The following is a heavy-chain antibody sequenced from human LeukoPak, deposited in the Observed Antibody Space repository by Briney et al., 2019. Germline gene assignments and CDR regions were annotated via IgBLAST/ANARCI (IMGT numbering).Heavy chain of an antibody. CDR3: ASRSSTYAYNWFDP. V-gene: IGHV4-39*01. J-gene: IGHJ5*02. D-gene: IGHD2-2*01. CDR2: IYYSGST. Sequence: PSETLSLTCTVSGGSITSSIYYWDWIRQPPGKGLEWIGSIYYSGSTYYNPSLKSRVTISVNTSKNQFSLELTSVTAADTAVYYCASRSSTYAYNWFDPWGQGTLVTVSS. CDR1: GGSITSSIYY.